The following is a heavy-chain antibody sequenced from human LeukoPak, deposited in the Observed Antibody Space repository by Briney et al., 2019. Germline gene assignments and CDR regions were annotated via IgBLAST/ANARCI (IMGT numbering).Heavy chain of an antibody. J-gene: IGHJ4*02. CDR2: INHSGST. D-gene: IGHD2-15*01. CDR3: ARQNYCSGGSCYSGWYFDY. CDR1: GGSFSGYY. Sequence: PSETLSPTCAVYGGSFSGYYWSWIRQPPGKGLEWIGEINHSGSTNYNPSLKSRVTISVDTSKNQFSLKLSSVTAADTAVYYCARQNYCSGGSCYSGWYFDYWGQGSLVTVSS. V-gene: IGHV4-34*01.